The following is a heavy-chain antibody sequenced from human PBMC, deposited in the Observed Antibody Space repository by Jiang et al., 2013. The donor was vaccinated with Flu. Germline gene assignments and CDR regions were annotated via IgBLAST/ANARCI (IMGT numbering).Heavy chain of an antibody. CDR1: GGSFSGYY. Sequence: LLKPSETLSLTCAVYGGSFSGYYWSWIRQPPGKGLEWIGEINHSGSTNYNPSLKSRVTISVDTSKNQFSLKLSSVTAADTAVYYCARYRSRLPRRNYWYFDLWGRGTLVTVSS. CDR2: INHSGST. V-gene: IGHV4-34*01. D-gene: IGHD5-18*01. J-gene: IGHJ2*01. CDR3: ARYRSRLPRRNYWYFDL.